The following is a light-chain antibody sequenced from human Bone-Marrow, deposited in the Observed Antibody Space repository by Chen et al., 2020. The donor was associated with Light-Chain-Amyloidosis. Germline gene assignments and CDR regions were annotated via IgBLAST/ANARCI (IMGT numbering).Light chain of an antibody. Sequence: SYELTQPPSVSVSPGQTARITCYGDDLPTKYAHWYQQKPGQAPVLVIHRDTERPSGISERFSGSSSGTTATLTISGVQAEDEADYHCQSADSSGTYEVIFGGGTKLTVL. CDR3: QSADSSGTYEVI. CDR1: DLPTKY. J-gene: IGLJ2*01. CDR2: RDT. V-gene: IGLV3-25*03.